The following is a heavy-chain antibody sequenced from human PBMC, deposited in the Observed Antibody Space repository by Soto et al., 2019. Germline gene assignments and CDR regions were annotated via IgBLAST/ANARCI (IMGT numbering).Heavy chain of an antibody. D-gene: IGHD6-19*01. Sequence: SGPTLVNPTHTLTLTGTCSGFSLTTMGLRVGLILQPPGKALEWLALIYWNDDKRYSPSLKARLTITKDTSKNQVVLTMTNMDPVDTATYYCAHGPSGWHLFDYWGQGTQVTVSS. CDR3: AHGPSGWHLFDY. CDR2: IYWNDDK. J-gene: IGHJ4*02. V-gene: IGHV2-5*01. CDR1: GFSLTTMGLR.